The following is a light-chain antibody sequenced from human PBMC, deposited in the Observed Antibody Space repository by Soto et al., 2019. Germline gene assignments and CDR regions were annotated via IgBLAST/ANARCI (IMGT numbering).Light chain of an antibody. Sequence: DIQMTQSPSSLSAFVGDTVTITCRASQDISNFLAWYQQKPGKVPKLLIYAASTLQSGVPSRFSGSGSGTDFTLTISSLQPEDVATYYCKKCKIAPFTFGGGTKVEMK. CDR3: KKCKIAPFT. V-gene: IGKV1-27*01. CDR2: AAS. CDR1: QDISNF. J-gene: IGKJ4*01.